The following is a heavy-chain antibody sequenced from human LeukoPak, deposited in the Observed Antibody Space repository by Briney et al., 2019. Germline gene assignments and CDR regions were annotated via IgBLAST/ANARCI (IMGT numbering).Heavy chain of an antibody. D-gene: IGHD2-15*01. Sequence: GGSLRLSCAASGFTFSSYWMSWVRQAPGKGLEWVANIKQDGSEKYYVDSVKGRFTISRDNAKNSLYLQMNSHTAVYYCARGYCTGGSCSKYDYWGQGTLVTVSS. V-gene: IGHV3-7*01. CDR3: ARGYCTGGSCSKYDY. CDR2: IKQDGSEK. J-gene: IGHJ4*02. CDR1: GFTFSSYW.